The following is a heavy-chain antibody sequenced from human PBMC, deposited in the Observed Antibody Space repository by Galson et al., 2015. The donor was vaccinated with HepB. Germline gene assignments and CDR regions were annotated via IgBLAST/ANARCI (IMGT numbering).Heavy chain of an antibody. Sequence: SVKVSCKASGGTFSSYAISWVRQAPGQGLEWMGGIIPIFGTANYAQKFQGRVTITADESTSTAYMELSSLRSEDTAVYYCARSNSQGGTFDYWGQGTLVTASS. CDR2: IIPIFGTA. J-gene: IGHJ4*02. D-gene: IGHD1-1*01. V-gene: IGHV1-69*13. CDR1: GGTFSSYA. CDR3: ARSNSQGGTFDY.